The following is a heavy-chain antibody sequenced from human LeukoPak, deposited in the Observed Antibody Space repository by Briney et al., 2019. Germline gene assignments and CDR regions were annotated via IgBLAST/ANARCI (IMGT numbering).Heavy chain of an antibody. J-gene: IGHJ4*02. CDR3: ARDTYYYDSSSYHRFDY. Sequence: KTSETLSLTCAVYSGSFSGYFWSWIRQPAGKGLEWIGRIHTSGTTNYNPSLKSRVTMSVDTSKNQFSLKLSSVTAADTAVYYCARDTYYYDSSSYHRFDYWGQGTLVTVSS. CDR2: IHTSGTT. CDR1: SGSFSGYF. V-gene: IGHV4-59*10. D-gene: IGHD3-22*01.